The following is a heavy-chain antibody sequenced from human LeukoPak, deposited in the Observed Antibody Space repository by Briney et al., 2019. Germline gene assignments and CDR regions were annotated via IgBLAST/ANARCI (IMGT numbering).Heavy chain of an antibody. CDR1: GFTFNSYA. D-gene: IGHD4-11*01. Sequence: GGTLRLSCAASGFTFNSYAMSWVRQAPGEGLEWVSYISSSGSTIYYADSVKGRFTISRDNSKNTLYLQMNSLRAEDTAVYYCARALAVTTNDYWGQGTLVTVSS. V-gene: IGHV3-48*01. CDR3: ARALAVTTNDY. CDR2: ISSSGSTI. J-gene: IGHJ4*02.